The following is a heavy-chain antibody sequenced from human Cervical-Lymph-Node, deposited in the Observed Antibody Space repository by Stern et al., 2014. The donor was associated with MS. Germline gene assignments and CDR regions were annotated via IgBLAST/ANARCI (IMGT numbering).Heavy chain of an antibody. J-gene: IGHJ6*02. CDR2: SIPIFGKT. Sequence: AQLVESGAEVKKPGSSVKVSCKASGGIFLNHAFSWVRQAPGQGLEWMGGSIPIFGKTNYAQKFQGRVTLTADESTSIAYMELSSLRSEDTAVYFCARVSSYYYYYGMDVWGQGTTVTVSS. V-gene: IGHV1-69*01. CDR1: GGIFLNHA. CDR3: ARVSSYYYYYGMDV.